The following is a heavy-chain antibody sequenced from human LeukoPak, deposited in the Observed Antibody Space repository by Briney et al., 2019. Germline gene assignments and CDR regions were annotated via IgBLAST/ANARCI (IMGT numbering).Heavy chain of an antibody. D-gene: IGHD4-17*01. CDR1: GYTFTSYG. CDR2: ISAYNGNT. CDR3: ARDEVGFRDYGAGY. V-gene: IGHV1-18*04. Sequence: ASVTVSCKASGYTFTSYGISWVRQAPGQGLEWMGWISAYNGNTNYAQKLQGRVTMTTDTSTSTAYMELRSLRSDDTAVYYCARDEVGFRDYGAGYWGQGTLVTVSS. J-gene: IGHJ4*02.